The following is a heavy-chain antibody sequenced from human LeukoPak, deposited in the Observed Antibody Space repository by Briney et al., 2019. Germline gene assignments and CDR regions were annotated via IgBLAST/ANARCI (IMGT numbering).Heavy chain of an antibody. CDR1: GYTFTRYY. J-gene: IGHJ6*02. Sequence: GASVKVSCKASGYTFTRYYMHCVPQAPGQGLECMGWINPNSGGTNYAQTFQGRVTMTRDTSISTAYMELSRLRSDDTAVYYCARAHDCSSTSCYKGVGYYYYGMDVWGQGTTVTVSS. V-gene: IGHV1-2*02. D-gene: IGHD2-2*02. CDR2: INPNSGGT. CDR3: ARAHDCSSTSCYKGVGYYYYGMDV.